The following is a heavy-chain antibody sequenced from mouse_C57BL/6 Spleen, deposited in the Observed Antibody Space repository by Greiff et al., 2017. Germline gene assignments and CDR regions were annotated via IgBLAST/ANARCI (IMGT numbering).Heavy chain of an antibody. V-gene: IGHV5-6*01. CDR1: GFTFSSYG. CDR2: ISSGGSYT. D-gene: IGHD2-3*01. J-gene: IGHJ2*01. CDR3: ARHDDNYLDY. Sequence: EVQRVESGGDLVKPGGSLKLSCAASGFTFSSYGMSWVRQTPDKRLEWVATISSGGSYTYYPDSVKGRVTISRDNAKNTLYLQMSSLKSEDTAMYYCARHDDNYLDYWGQGTTLTVSS.